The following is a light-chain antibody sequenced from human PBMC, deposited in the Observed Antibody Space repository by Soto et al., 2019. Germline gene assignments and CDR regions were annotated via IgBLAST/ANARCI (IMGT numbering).Light chain of an antibody. Sequence: QYVLTQPPSASGTPGQRVTISCSGSSSNIESNTVTWYQQLPGTAPKLVIYSNYDRPSGVPDRFSGSTSGTSASLVIRGLQSEDEADYYCAAWDDILNGYVFGGGTQLTVL. CDR2: SNY. CDR3: AAWDDILNGYV. CDR1: SSNIESNT. V-gene: IGLV1-44*01. J-gene: IGLJ7*01.